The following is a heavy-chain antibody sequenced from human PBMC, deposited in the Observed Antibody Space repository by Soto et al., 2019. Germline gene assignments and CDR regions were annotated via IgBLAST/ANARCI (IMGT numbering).Heavy chain of an antibody. D-gene: IGHD3-16*02. CDR3: ASSDYDYVWGSYRSIDY. Sequence: HPGGSLRLSCAASGFTFSSYSMNWVRQAPGKGLEWVSYISSSSSTIYYADSVKGRFTISRDNAKNSLYLQMNSLRDEDTAVYYCASSDYDYVWGSYRSIDYWGQGTLVTVSS. J-gene: IGHJ4*02. V-gene: IGHV3-48*02. CDR2: ISSSSSTI. CDR1: GFTFSSYS.